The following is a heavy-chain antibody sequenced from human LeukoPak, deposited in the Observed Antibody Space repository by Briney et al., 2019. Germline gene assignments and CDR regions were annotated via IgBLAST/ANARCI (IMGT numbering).Heavy chain of an antibody. D-gene: IGHD6-25*01. CDR3: ARDGGTYWYFDL. CDR2: IYSAGST. Sequence: GGSLRLSCAASGSTFSNAWMSWVRQAPGKGLEWVSVIYSAGSTYYADSVKGRFTISRDNSKNTVHLQMNSLRAEDTAVYYCARDGGTYWYFDLWGRGTLVTVSS. J-gene: IGHJ2*01. V-gene: IGHV3-66*01. CDR1: GSTFSNAW.